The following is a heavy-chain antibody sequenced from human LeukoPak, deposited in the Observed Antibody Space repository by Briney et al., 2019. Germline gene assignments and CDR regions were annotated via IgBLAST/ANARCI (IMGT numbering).Heavy chain of an antibody. CDR2: INPNSGGT. D-gene: IGHD6-13*01. CDR3: ARDRGYSSSWYNDY. J-gene: IGHJ4*02. CDR1: GYTFTGYY. V-gene: IGHV1-2*02. Sequence: GASVKVSCKASGYTFTGYYMHWVRQAPGQGLEWMGWINPNSGGTNYAQKFQGRVTMTRDTSISTAYMELSRLRSDDTAVYYCARDRGYSSSWYNDYWGQGTLVTVSS.